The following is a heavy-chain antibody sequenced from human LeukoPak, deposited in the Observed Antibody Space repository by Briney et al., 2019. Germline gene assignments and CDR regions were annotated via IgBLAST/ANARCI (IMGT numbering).Heavy chain of an antibody. V-gene: IGHV4-39*07. CDR2: IYYSGST. J-gene: IGHJ6*03. CDR1: GGSISSSSYY. Sequence: SETLSLTCTVSGGSISSSSYYWGWIRQPPGKGLEWIGSIYYSGSTYYNPSLKSRVTISVDTSKNQFSLKLSSVTAADTAVYYCARDVSGYHYVDYYYYYYMDVWGKGTTVTVSS. CDR3: ARDVSGYHYVDYYYYYYMDV. D-gene: IGHD3-22*01.